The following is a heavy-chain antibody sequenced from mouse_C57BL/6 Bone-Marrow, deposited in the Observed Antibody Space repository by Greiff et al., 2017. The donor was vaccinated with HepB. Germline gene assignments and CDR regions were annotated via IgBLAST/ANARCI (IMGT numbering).Heavy chain of an antibody. J-gene: IGHJ4*01. CDR2: IYPRSGNT. D-gene: IGHD1-1*01. CDR3: ARSGGTRSAMDY. V-gene: IGHV1-81*01. CDR1: GYTFTSYG. Sequence: QVQLQQSGAELARPGASVKLSCKASGYTFTSYGISWVKQRTGQGLEWVGEIYPRSGNTYYNEKFKGKATLTADRSSSTAYMELRSLTSEDSAVYFCARSGGTRSAMDYWGQGTSVTVSS.